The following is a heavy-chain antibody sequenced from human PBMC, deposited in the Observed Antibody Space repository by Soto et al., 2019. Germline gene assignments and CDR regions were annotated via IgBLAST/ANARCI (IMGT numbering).Heavy chain of an antibody. J-gene: IGHJ4*02. CDR2: IYSGGLT. CDR3: ASSAGFCSGGSCYDY. D-gene: IGHD2-15*01. Sequence: GGSLRLSCAASKLTVGSSYKTWVRQAPGKGLEWVSVIYSGGLTYYADSVKGRFTISRDTSKNTLYLQMNTLRADDTAVYYCASSAGFCSGGSCYDYWGQGTMVTVSS. CDR1: KLTVGSSY. V-gene: IGHV3-53*01.